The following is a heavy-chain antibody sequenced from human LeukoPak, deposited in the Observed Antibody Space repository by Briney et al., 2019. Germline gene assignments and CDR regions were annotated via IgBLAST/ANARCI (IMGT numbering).Heavy chain of an antibody. D-gene: IGHD6-19*01. CDR2: ISGSGGST. Sequence: GSLRLFCAAAGFTFSSYAMSCVRQEPGKRLQWCSAISGSGGSTYYEDSVKGRFTISRDNSKNTLYLQMNSLRAEDTAVYYCAKDQAVAGPGSDYWGQGTLVTVSS. CDR1: GFTFSSYA. CDR3: AKDQAVAGPGSDY. J-gene: IGHJ4*02. V-gene: IGHV3-23*01.